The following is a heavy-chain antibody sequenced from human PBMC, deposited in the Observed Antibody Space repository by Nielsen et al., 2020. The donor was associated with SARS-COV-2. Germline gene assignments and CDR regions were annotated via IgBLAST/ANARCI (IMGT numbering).Heavy chain of an antibody. Sequence: ASVKVSCKASGYTFTNYYIHWVRQAPGQGLEWMGIIVPSGGSTRNAQKFQGRVTMTRDTSTSTVYMELSSLRSEDTAVYYCVRDLRGYIDYWGQGTLVTVSS. V-gene: IGHV1-46*01. CDR1: GYTFTNYY. J-gene: IGHJ4*02. CDR3: VRDLRGYIDY. CDR2: IVPSGGST.